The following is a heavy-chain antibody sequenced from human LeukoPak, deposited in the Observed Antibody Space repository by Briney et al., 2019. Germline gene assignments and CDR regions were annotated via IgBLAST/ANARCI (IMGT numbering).Heavy chain of an antibody. Sequence: GGSLRLSCAASGFTFSSYSMNWVRQAPGKGLEWVSSISSSSSYMYYADSVKGRFTIDRDNSKNTVYLQMNSLRPDDTAIYFCARQEARNYYYEGLDYWGQGNLVTVSS. CDR1: GFTFSSYS. V-gene: IGHV3-21*01. CDR2: ISSSSSYM. D-gene: IGHD3-22*01. CDR3: ARQEARNYYYEGLDY. J-gene: IGHJ4*02.